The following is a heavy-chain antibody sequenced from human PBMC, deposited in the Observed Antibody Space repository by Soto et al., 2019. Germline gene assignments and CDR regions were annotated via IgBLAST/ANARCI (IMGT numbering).Heavy chain of an antibody. CDR3: AHRGGAAVGLYYFDY. J-gene: IGHJ4*02. CDR1: GFSLTTTGVG. V-gene: IGHV2-5*01. Sequence: QITLKESGPTLVKPTQTLTLTCTFSGFSLTTTGVGVGWICQPPGKDLEWLALIYWHDDKRHSPSLKSRLTITKDASKNQVDLTMTDVDPVDSATYYCAHRGGAAVGLYYFDYWGPGTLVTVSS. D-gene: IGHD6-13*01. CDR2: IYWHDDK.